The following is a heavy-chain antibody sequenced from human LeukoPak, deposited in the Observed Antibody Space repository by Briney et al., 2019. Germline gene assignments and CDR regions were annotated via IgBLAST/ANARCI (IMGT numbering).Heavy chain of an antibody. D-gene: IGHD5/OR15-5a*01. V-gene: IGHV3-23*01. CDR2: ISGSGGST. CDR3: LKSTVSTGSDT. J-gene: IGHJ5*02. Sequence: GGSLRLSCAASGFTFSSYAMSWVRQAPGKGLEWVSAISGSGGSTYYADSVKGRFTVSRDKSKNMLYLQVNSLRAEDTAVYYCLKSTVSTGSDTWGQGTLVTVSS. CDR1: GFTFSSYA.